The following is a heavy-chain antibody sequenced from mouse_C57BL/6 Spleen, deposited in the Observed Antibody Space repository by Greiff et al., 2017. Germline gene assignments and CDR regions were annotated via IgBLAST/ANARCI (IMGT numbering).Heavy chain of an antibody. CDR1: GYTFTSYW. CDR2: IHPNSGST. J-gene: IGHJ4*01. V-gene: IGHV1-64*01. Sequence: VQLQQPGAELVKPGASVKLSCKASGYTFTSYWMHWVKQRPGQGLEWIGMIHPNSGSTNYNEKFKSKATLTVDKSSSTAYMQLSSLTSEDSAVYYCARRGYYGSSGAMDYWGQGTSVTVSS. CDR3: ARRGYYGSSGAMDY. D-gene: IGHD1-1*01.